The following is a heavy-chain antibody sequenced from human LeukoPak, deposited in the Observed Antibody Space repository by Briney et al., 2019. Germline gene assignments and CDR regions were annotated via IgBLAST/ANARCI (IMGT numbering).Heavy chain of an antibody. J-gene: IGHJ4*02. V-gene: IGHV3-30*04. Sequence: GRSLRLSCVVSGFTFSSYAMHWVRQAPGKGLEWVAVISYDGSNKYYADSVKGRFTISGDNSKNTLYLQMNSLRAEDTAVYYCARARSGWYLGQFDYWGQATLVTVSS. CDR3: ARARSGWYLGQFDY. D-gene: IGHD6-19*01. CDR1: GFTFSSYA. CDR2: ISYDGSNK.